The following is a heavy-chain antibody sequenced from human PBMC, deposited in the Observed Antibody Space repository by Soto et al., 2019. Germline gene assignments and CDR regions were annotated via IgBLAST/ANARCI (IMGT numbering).Heavy chain of an antibody. D-gene: IGHD2-2*01. J-gene: IGHJ6*02. CDR1: GYTFTSYV. Sequence: ASVKVSCKASGYTFTSYVISWVRQAPGQGLEGMGWISAYNGNTNYAQKLQGRVTMTTDTSTSTAYMELRSLRSDDTAVYYCAREPLRGNIVVVPAALGYGMDVWGQGTTVTVSS. CDR2: ISAYNGNT. V-gene: IGHV1-18*04. CDR3: AREPLRGNIVVVPAALGYGMDV.